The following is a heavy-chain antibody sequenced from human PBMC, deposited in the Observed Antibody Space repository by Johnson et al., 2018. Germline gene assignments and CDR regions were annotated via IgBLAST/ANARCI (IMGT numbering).Heavy chain of an antibody. CDR2: ISSSSSTI. CDR1: GFTFSSYS. J-gene: IGHJ1*01. CDR3: GKDSRSGSSNFQH. D-gene: IGHD3-10*01. Sequence: EVQLVDSGGGSVKPGGSLRLSCAASGFTFSSYSMNWVRQAPGKGLEWVSYISSSSSTIYYADSVKGRFTISRNNGKNSLYLQMNSLRDEDTAVYYCGKDSRSGSSNFQHWGQGTRVTVSS. V-gene: IGHV3-48*02.